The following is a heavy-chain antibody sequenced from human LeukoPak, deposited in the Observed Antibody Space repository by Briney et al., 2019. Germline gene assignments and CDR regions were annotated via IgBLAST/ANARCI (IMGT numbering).Heavy chain of an antibody. CDR2: ICSGGTT. CDR3: ARDGYGNNYMDV. D-gene: IGHD1/OR15-1a*01. J-gene: IGHJ6*03. V-gene: IGHV3-53*01. Sequence: GGSLRLSCAASGFSVSSNFMSWVRQAPGKGLEWVSVICSGGTTYYADSVEGRFTISRDNSKNTLSLQMNNLRAEDTAVYYCARDGYGNNYMDVWGKGTTVTVSS. CDR1: GFSVSSNF.